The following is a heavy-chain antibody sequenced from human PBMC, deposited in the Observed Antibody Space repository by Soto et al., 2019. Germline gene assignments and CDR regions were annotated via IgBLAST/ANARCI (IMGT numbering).Heavy chain of an antibody. V-gene: IGHV4-30-2*01. Sequence: LSLTCAVSGDSISRGGYSWTWIRQPPGKALEWIGNIYDSGSTSYNPSLKSRVTISVDRSKNQFSLKLTSVTAADTAVYFCARGSSSYYDYGMDVWGQGTTVTVSS. CDR1: GDSISRGGYS. J-gene: IGHJ6*02. CDR3: ARGSSSYYDYGMDV. D-gene: IGHD6-6*01. CDR2: IYDSGST.